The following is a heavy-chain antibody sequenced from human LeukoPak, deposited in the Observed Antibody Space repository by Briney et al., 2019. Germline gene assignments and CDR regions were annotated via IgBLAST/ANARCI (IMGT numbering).Heavy chain of an antibody. Sequence: GGSLRLSCAASGFTFSSYALHWVRQAPGKGLEWVAVLSFDGTITYYAASVKGRFTSSGDNSKNTLYLQLNTLRAEDTAVYYCARDSTYYYDSGSSGPHYFGYWGQGTLVTVSS. D-gene: IGHD3-10*01. J-gene: IGHJ4*02. V-gene: IGHV3-30*04. CDR2: LSFDGTIT. CDR3: ARDSTYYYDSGSSGPHYFGY. CDR1: GFTFSSYA.